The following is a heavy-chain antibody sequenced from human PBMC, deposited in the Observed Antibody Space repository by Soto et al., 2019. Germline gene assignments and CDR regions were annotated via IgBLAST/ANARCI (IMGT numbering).Heavy chain of an antibody. CDR1: GFTFSSYW. CDR2: INSDGSST. CDR3: ARDQWKGTVLRYFDWTDYYYGMDV. J-gene: IGHJ6*02. V-gene: IGHV3-74*01. Sequence: GGSLRLSCAASGFTFSSYWMHWVRQAPGKGLVWVSRINSDGSSTSYADSVKGRFTISRDNAKNTLYLQMNSLRAEDTAVYYCARDQWKGTVLRYFDWTDYYYGMDVWGQGTTVTVSS. D-gene: IGHD3-9*01.